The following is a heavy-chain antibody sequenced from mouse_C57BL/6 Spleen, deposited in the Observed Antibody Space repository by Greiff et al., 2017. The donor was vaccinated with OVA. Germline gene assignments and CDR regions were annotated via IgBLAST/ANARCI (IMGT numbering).Heavy chain of an antibody. CDR2: IDPETGGP. J-gene: IGHJ2*01. D-gene: IGHD2-2*01. Sequence: QVQLQQSGAELVRPGASVTLSCKASGYTFTDYEMHWVKQTPVHGLEWIGAIDPETGGPAYNQKFKGKAILTADKSSSTAYIELRSLTSEDSAVYYCTNSTMVTTRVYYFDYWGQGTTLTVSS. V-gene: IGHV1-15*01. CDR3: TNSTMVTTRVYYFDY. CDR1: GYTFTDYE.